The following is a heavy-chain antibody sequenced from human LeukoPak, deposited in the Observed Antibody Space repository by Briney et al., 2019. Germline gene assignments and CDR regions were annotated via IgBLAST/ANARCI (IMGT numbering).Heavy chain of an antibody. CDR3: AKQSYARSLGE. CDR1: GFTFSSYA. Sequence: GGSLRLSCGASGFTFSSYAMAWVRQAPGKGLEWISTTNSGGATTDYAESVKGRFTISRDNSKNILYLQMSSLRVEDTAMYYCAKQSYARSLGEGGPGTLVTVSS. J-gene: IGHJ4*02. CDR2: TNSGGATT. V-gene: IGHV3-23*01. D-gene: IGHD2-8*01.